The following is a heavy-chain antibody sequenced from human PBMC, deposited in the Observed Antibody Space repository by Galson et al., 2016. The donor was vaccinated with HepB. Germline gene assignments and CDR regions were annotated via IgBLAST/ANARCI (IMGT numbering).Heavy chain of an antibody. D-gene: IGHD2-8*01. Sequence: TLSLTCTVSGGSVTSGGYYWSWIRQHPGKGLEWIGYISYSGRAGYNPSLKSRITISVDTSKNQFSLKLSSVTAADTAVYYCARSWLMGGYFDYWGQGTLVTVSS. J-gene: IGHJ4*02. CDR2: ISYSGRA. CDR3: ARSWLMGGYFDY. CDR1: GGSVTSGGYY. V-gene: IGHV4-31*03.